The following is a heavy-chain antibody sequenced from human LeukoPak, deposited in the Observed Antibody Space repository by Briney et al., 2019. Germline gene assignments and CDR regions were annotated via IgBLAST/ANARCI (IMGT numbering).Heavy chain of an antibody. Sequence: GGSLRLSCAASGFTFSNYDMNWVRQAPGKGLEWVSYISSSGSSIYYADSVKGRFTISRDNAKDSLLLQMNSLRVEDTAVYYCARDGTYCSSISCYIDYWGQGTLVTVSS. CDR1: GFTFSNYD. CDR2: ISSSGSSI. V-gene: IGHV3-48*03. J-gene: IGHJ4*02. D-gene: IGHD2-2*02. CDR3: ARDGTYCSSISCYIDY.